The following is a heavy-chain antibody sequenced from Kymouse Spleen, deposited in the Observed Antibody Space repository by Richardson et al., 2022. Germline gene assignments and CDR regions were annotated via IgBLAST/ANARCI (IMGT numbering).Heavy chain of an antibody. V-gene: IGHV3-33*01. CDR3: ARERLWFGDLLYYYYYYGMDV. J-gene: IGHJ6*02. D-gene: IGHD3-10*01. Sequence: QVQLVESGGGVVQPGRSLRLSCAASGFTFSSYGMHWVRQAPGKGLEWVAVIWYDGSNKYYADSVKGRFTISRDNSKNTLYLQMNSLRAEDTAVYYCARERLWFGDLLYYYYYYGMDVWGQGTTVTVSS. CDR1: GFTFSSYG. CDR2: IWYDGSNK.